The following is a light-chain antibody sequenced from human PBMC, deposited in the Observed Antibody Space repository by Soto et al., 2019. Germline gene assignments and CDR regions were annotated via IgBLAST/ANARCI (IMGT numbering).Light chain of an antibody. CDR3: QQYNNWPPLT. J-gene: IGKJ1*01. CDR1: QSVSNN. CDR2: GAS. Sequence: EIAMTQSPATLSVSPGERATLSCRASQSVSNNLAWYQQKSGQAPRLLIYGASTRATGIPARFSGSGSGTEFTLTISSLQSEDFAVYYCQQYNNWPPLTFGQGTKVDIK. V-gene: IGKV3-15*01.